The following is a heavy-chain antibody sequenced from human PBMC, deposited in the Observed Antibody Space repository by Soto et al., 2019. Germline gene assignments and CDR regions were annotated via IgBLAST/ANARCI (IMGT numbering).Heavy chain of an antibody. CDR1: GGSISSGDYY. CDR3: ARDRRRYYDSGGYAH. J-gene: IGHJ4*02. D-gene: IGHD3-22*01. CDR2: IYYSGST. Sequence: QVQLQESGPGLVKPSQTLSLTCTVSGGSISSGDYYWSWIRQPPGKGLEWIGYIYYSGSTYYNPSLKSRVTISVDTSKNQFSLKLSSVTAADTAVYYCARDRRRYYDSGGYAHWGQGTLVTVSS. V-gene: IGHV4-30-4*01.